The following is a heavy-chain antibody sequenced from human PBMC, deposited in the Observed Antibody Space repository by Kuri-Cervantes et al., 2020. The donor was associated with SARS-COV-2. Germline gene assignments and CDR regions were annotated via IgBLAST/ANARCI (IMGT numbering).Heavy chain of an antibody. Sequence: LSLTCAASGFTFSSYWMHWVRQAPGKGLVWVSRINSDGSSTSYADSVKGRFTISRDNAKNTLYLQMNSLRAEDTAVYYCARDVWSGYYYGMDVWGQGTTVTVSS. D-gene: IGHD3-3*01. CDR3: ARDVWSGYYYGMDV. CDR2: INSDGSST. J-gene: IGHJ6*02. V-gene: IGHV3-74*01. CDR1: GFTFSSYW.